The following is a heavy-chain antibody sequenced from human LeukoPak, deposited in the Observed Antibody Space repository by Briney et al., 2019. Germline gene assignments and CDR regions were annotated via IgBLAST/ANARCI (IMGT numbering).Heavy chain of an antibody. CDR2: ISGSGGST. V-gene: IGHV3-23*01. D-gene: IGHD2-2*01. J-gene: IGHJ4*02. CDR3: AKDRGGYQPHLSSLNFDY. Sequence: GGSLRLSCAASGFTFSSYAMSWVRQAPGKGLEWVSAISGSGGSTYYADSVKGRFTISRDNSKNTLYLQMNSLRAEDTAVYYCAKDRGGYQPHLSSLNFDYWGQGTPITVSS. CDR1: GFTFSSYA.